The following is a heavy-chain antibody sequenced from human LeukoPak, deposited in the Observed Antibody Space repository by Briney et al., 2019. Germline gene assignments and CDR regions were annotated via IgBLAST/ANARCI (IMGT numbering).Heavy chain of an antibody. Sequence: PSETLSLTCSVSGGSITNRFYYWGWIRQSPGKGLEWIGSLYYSGTTYHNPSLQSRVTISVDTSKNQFSLKVSSVTAADTAVYYCARVRYCSSTSCSWGQGTLVTVSS. D-gene: IGHD2-2*01. CDR1: GGSITNRFYY. CDR2: LYYSGTT. V-gene: IGHV4-39*01. J-gene: IGHJ4*02. CDR3: ARVRYCSSTSCS.